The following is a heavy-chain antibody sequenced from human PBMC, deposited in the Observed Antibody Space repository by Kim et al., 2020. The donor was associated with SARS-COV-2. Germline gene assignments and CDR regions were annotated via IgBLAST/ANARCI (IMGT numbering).Heavy chain of an antibody. Sequence: YYNPSLKSRVTISIDTSKNQFSLKLSSVTAADTAVYYCASGRGGYLDDWGQGTPVTVSS. D-gene: IGHD3-22*01. J-gene: IGHJ4*02. CDR3: ASGRGGYLDD. V-gene: IGHV4-31*02.